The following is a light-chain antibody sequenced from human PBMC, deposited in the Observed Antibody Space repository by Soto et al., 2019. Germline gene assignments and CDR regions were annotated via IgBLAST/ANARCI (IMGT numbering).Light chain of an antibody. CDR1: SSDIGDYKY. CDR2: DVS. V-gene: IGLV2-14*03. CDR3: SSYTSTNLVI. Sequence: QSVLTQPASVSGSPGQSITISCTGSSSDIGDYKYVSWYKHHPGKAPKLMIYDVSTRPSGVSNRFSGSKSGNTASLTISGLQAEDEADYYCSSYTSTNLVIFGGGTKLTVL. J-gene: IGLJ2*01.